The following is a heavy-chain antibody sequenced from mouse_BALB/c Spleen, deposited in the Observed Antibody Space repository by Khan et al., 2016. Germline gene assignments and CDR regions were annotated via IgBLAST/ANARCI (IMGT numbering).Heavy chain of an antibody. Sequence: QVQLKQSGAELVKPGASVKLSCKASGYTFTSYYMYWVKQRPGQGLEWIGEINPSNGGTNFNEKFKSKATLTVDKSSSTAYMQLSSLTSEDSAVYYYAPTVASSGRSFAYWRQGTLVTVSA. CDR3: APTVASSGRSFAY. D-gene: IGHD3-1*01. V-gene: IGHV1S81*02. CDR2: INPSNGGT. CDR1: GYTFTSYY. J-gene: IGHJ3*01.